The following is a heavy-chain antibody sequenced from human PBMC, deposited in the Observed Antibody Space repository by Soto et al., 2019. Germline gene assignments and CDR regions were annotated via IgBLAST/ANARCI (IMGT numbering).Heavy chain of an antibody. Sequence: QITLKESGPTLVKPTQTLTLTCTFSGLSLRTTGVGVGWVRQPPGKALEWLALLYWDDAKRYSPSLKSRLTRPQDTSAEQVVLTLANLEPLAPATYYCVQSRCGGDCLQIYASHSYYGWDVWGQGTTVTVS. D-gene: IGHD2-21*02. CDR3: VQSRCGGDCLQIYASHSYYGWDV. V-gene: IGHV2-5*02. CDR1: GLSLRTTGVG. CDR2: LYWDDAK. J-gene: IGHJ6*02.